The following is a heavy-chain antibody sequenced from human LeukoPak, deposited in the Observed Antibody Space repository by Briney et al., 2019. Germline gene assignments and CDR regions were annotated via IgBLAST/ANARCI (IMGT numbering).Heavy chain of an antibody. CDR3: ARGPPRGYSYGQNWYFDL. CDR2: IYYSGST. Sequence: SSETLSLTCTVSGGSISSYYWSWIRQPPGKGLEWIGYIYYSGSTNYNPSLKSRVTISVDTSKNQFSLKLSSVTAADTAVYYCARGPPRGYSYGQNWYFDLWGRGTLVTVSS. V-gene: IGHV4-59*01. J-gene: IGHJ2*01. D-gene: IGHD5-18*01. CDR1: GGSISSYY.